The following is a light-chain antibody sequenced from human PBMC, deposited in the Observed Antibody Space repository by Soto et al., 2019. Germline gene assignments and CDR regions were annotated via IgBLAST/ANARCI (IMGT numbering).Light chain of an antibody. CDR1: GTNFGAGFD. CDR2: TNN. J-gene: IGLJ3*02. CDR3: GTWDDSLNGGV. Sequence: QSVLTQPPSVSGAPGQTVTISCTGSGTNFGAGFDVHWYQQLPGTAPKLLIYTNNQRPSGVPDRFSGSKSGTSASLAISGLQSEDEADYYCGTWDDSLNGGVFGGGTQLTVL. V-gene: IGLV1-40*01.